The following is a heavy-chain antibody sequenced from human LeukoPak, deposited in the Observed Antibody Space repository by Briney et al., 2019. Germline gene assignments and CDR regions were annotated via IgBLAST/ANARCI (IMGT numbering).Heavy chain of an antibody. D-gene: IGHD3-16*01. J-gene: IGHJ4*02. CDR3: ARFRGIGAAGRACYFDL. CDR2: ISYSGST. V-gene: IGHV4-59*01. CDR1: GGSISGYY. Sequence: PSETLSLTCTVSGGSISGYYWSWIRQPPGRGLEWIGYISYSGSTNYNPSLTSRVTISVDTSKNQFSLNLVSVTAADTAVYYCARFRGIGAAGRACYFDLWGQGTLVTVFS.